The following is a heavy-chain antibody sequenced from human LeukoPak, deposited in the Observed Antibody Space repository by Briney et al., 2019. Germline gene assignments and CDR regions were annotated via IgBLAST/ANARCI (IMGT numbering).Heavy chain of an antibody. J-gene: IGHJ5*02. CDR1: GYTFPRYY. V-gene: IGHV1-46*01. CDR3: ARLCSIRWCLHDWFDP. D-gene: IGHD2-21*01. CDR2: NNPSGGST. Sequence: APVKVFRKASGYTFPRYYMHWVRHAPGPGGEGMGINNPSGGSTSYAQKFQGRVTMTTDTSTSTAYMELRSLRSDDTAVYYCARLCSIRWCLHDWFDPWGQGTLVTVS.